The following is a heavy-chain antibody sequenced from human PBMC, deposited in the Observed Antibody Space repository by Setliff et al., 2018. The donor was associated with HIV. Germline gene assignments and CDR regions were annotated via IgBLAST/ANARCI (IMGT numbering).Heavy chain of an antibody. D-gene: IGHD3-10*01. CDR3: ARRGSRGDYYYYMDV. CDR1: GYTFTSYY. V-gene: IGHV1-46*01. Sequence: ASVKVSCKASGYTFTSYYMHWVRQAPGQGLEWMGIINPSGGSTSYAQNFQGRVTMTRDTSTSTVYMELSSLRSEDTAGYYCARRGSRGDYYYYMDVWGKGTTVTVSS. J-gene: IGHJ6*03. CDR2: INPSGGST.